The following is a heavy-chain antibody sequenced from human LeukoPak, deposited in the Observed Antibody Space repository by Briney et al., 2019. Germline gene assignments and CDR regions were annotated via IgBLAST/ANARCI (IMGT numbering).Heavy chain of an antibody. CDR3: ARVSYTGYCSSTSCSPWATPFDY. Sequence: PGGSLRLSCAASGFTFSSYAMSWVRQAPGKGLEWVAVIWYDGSNKYYADSVKGRFTISRDNSKNTLYLQMNSLRAEDTAVYYCARVSYTGYCSSTSCSPWATPFDYWGQGTLVTVSS. V-gene: IGHV3-33*08. CDR1: GFTFSSYA. J-gene: IGHJ4*02. D-gene: IGHD2-2*01. CDR2: IWYDGSNK.